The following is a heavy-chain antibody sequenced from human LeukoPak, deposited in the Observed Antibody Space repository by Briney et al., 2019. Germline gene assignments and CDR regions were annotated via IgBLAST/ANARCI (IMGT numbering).Heavy chain of an antibody. Sequence: GGSLRLSCAASGFTFGSYWMTWVRQAPGKGLEWVANIKQDGSEKYYVDSVKGRFTICRDNAKNSLYLQMNSLRAEDTAVYYCAGSSGSWGQGTLVTVSS. J-gene: IGHJ5*02. D-gene: IGHD3-22*01. CDR2: IKQDGSEK. V-gene: IGHV3-7*01. CDR1: GFTFGSYW. CDR3: AGSSGS.